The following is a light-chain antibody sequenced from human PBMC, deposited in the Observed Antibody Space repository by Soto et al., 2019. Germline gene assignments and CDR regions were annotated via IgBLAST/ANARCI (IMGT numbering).Light chain of an antibody. CDR2: EVS. Sequence: QSALTQPASVSGSPGQSITISCTGTSSDVGGYNYVSWYQQHPGKAPKLMIYEVSNRPSGVSNRFSGSKSGNTASLTISGLQAEDEDDYYCSSYTSSSSLGVFGTGTQLTVL. V-gene: IGLV2-14*01. CDR1: SSDVGGYNY. J-gene: IGLJ1*01. CDR3: SSYTSSSSLGV.